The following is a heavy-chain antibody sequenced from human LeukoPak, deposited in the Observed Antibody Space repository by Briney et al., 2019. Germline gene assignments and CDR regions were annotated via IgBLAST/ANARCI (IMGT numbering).Heavy chain of an antibody. CDR3: ARAVSTSWTYYYYYYYMDV. Sequence: SETLSLTCTVSGGSISSSSYYWGWIRQPPGKGLEWIGSIYYSGSTYYNPSLKSRVTISVDTSKNQFSLKLSSVTAADTAVYYCARAVSTSWTYYYYYYYMDVWGKGTTVTVSS. V-gene: IGHV4-39*07. CDR1: GGSISSSSYY. J-gene: IGHJ6*03. D-gene: IGHD2-2*01. CDR2: IYYSGST.